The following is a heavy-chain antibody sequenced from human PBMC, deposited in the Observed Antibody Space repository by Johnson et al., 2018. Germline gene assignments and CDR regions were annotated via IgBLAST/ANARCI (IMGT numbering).Heavy chain of an antibody. CDR2: INPSGGGT. CDR1: GFSLTSSY. Sequence: QVQLVESGAEVKKPGASVKVSCKASGFSLTSSYMHWVRQAPGQGLEWMGIINPSGGGTGYAQKFQGRVTMNRDTSTSTVYMEMSSPRSEDTAVYYCAKAPLGYLDVWGQGTPVTVSS. D-gene: IGHD3-16*01. J-gene: IGHJ6*02. V-gene: IGHV1-46*01. CDR3: AKAPLGYLDV.